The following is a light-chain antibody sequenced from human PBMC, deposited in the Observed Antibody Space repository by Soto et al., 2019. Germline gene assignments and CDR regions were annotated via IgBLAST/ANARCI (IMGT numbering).Light chain of an antibody. J-gene: IGKJ4*01. CDR1: QSVGST. Sequence: EIVMTQSPATLSVSPGERATLSCRASQSVGSTLAWYRQKPGQAPRLLIYDASTRATDIPARFSGSGSGTEFTLPISSLQSEDFAVYYCQQYNRWPLTVGGGTKVEIK. V-gene: IGKV3-15*01. CDR3: QQYNRWPLT. CDR2: DAS.